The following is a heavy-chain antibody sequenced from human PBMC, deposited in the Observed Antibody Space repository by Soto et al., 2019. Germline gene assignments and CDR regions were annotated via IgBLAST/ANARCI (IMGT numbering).Heavy chain of an antibody. CDR1: GGSFSGYY. CDR3: ACSRKYSYGFDY. V-gene: IGHV4-34*01. Sequence: QVQLQQWGAGLLKPSETLSLTCAVYGGSFSGYYWSWIRQPPGKGLEWIGEINHSVSTNYNPSLKSRVTISVDTSKNQFSLKLSSVTAADTAVYYCACSRKYSYGFDYWGQGTLVTVSS. CDR2: INHSVST. D-gene: IGHD5-18*01. J-gene: IGHJ4*02.